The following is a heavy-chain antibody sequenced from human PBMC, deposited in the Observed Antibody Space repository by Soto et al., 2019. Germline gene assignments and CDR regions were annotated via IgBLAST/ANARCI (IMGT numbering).Heavy chain of an antibody. CDR1: GLTFENFA. Sequence: EMQLVESGGGLVQPGRSLRLSCAVSGLTFENFALHWVRQAPGKGLEWVSGIDWNSGTIAYADSVKGRFTLSRDSATRSLYLHLDGLRPEDTAFYYCANVPKVVTHWFDRWGEGPLVSVSS. CDR2: IDWNSGTI. CDR3: ANVPKVVTHWFDR. V-gene: IGHV3-9*01. D-gene: IGHD2-21*02. J-gene: IGHJ5*02.